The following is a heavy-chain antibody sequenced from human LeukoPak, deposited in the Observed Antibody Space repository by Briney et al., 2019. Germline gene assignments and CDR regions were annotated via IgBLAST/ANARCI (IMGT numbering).Heavy chain of an antibody. CDR2: IYYTGNT. J-gene: IGHJ4*02. V-gene: IGHV4-39*01. CDR3: ARQTGSGLFTLP. Sequence: SETLSLTCTVSGVSISSSNSYWGWIRQPPGKGLEWIGSIYYTGNTYYNASLKSRVTISIDTSKNQISLRLTSVTVTDTAMYYCARQTGSGLFTLPGGQGTLVTVSS. CDR1: GVSISSSNSY. D-gene: IGHD3/OR15-3a*01.